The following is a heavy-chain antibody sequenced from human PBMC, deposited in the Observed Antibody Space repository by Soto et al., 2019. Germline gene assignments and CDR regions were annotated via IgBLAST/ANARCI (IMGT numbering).Heavy chain of an antibody. D-gene: IGHD5-12*01. CDR1: GGTFSSYT. CDR3: ARDLEWENIVATLGEGFDP. J-gene: IGHJ5*02. CDR2: IIPILGIA. V-gene: IGHV1-69*04. Sequence: ASVKVSCKASGGTFSSYTISWVRQAPGQGLEWMGRIIPILGIANYAQKFQGRVTITADKSTSTAYMELSSLRSEDTAVYYCARDLEWENIVATLGEGFDPWGQGTLVTVSS.